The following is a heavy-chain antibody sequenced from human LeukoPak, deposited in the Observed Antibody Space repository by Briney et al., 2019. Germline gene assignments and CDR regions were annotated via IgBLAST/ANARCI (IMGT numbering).Heavy chain of an antibody. D-gene: IGHD3-22*01. V-gene: IGHV1-18*01. CDR1: GYTFSNYA. CDR3: ARGLYYYDSSAPLGDY. J-gene: IGHJ4*02. Sequence: GASVKVSCKASGYTFSNYAINWVRQAPGQGLEWMGWISTYNGNTNYAQKFQGRVTMTRDTSISTAYMELSRLRSDDTAVYYCARGLYYYDSSAPLGDYWGQGTLVTVSS. CDR2: ISTYNGNT.